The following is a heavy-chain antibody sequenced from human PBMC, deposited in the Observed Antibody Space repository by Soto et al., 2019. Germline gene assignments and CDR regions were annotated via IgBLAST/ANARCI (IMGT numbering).Heavy chain of an antibody. CDR1: GYTFTSYG. CDR2: ISAYNGNT. V-gene: IGHV1-18*04. CDR3: ARGPDDSSGYYPNPPLLC. Sequence: GASVKVSCKASGYTFTSYGISWVRQAPGQGLEWMGWISAYNGNTNYAQELQGRVTMTTDTSTSTAYMELRSLRSDDTAVYYCARGPDDSSGYYPNPPLLCWGQGTLVTVSS. J-gene: IGHJ4*02. D-gene: IGHD3-22*01.